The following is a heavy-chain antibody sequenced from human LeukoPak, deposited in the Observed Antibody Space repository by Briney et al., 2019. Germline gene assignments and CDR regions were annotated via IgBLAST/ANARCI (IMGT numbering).Heavy chain of an antibody. CDR1: GGSISSHY. D-gene: IGHD2-15*01. Sequence: SETLSLTCTVSGGSISSHYWSWIRQPPGKGLEWIGYIYYSGSTNYNPSLKSRVTISVDTSKNQFSLKLSSVTAADTVVYYCARDNDCSGGSCYPNWFDPWGQGTLVTVSS. J-gene: IGHJ5*02. CDR2: IYYSGST. CDR3: ARDNDCSGGSCYPNWFDP. V-gene: IGHV4-59*11.